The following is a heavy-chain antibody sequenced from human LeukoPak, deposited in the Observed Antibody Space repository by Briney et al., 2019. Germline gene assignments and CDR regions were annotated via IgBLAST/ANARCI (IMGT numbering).Heavy chain of an antibody. V-gene: IGHV3-74*01. D-gene: IGHD2-21*02. CDR1: GFTFSSYW. Sequence: GGSLRLSCAASGFTFSSYWMHWVRQAPGKGLVWVSRINSDGSSTSYADSVKGRFTISRDNAKNTLYLQMNSLRAEDTAVYYCARDSGDGDYIPDRNLWGKGTTVIVSS. J-gene: IGHJ6*04. CDR3: ARDSGDGDYIPDRNL. CDR2: INSDGSST.